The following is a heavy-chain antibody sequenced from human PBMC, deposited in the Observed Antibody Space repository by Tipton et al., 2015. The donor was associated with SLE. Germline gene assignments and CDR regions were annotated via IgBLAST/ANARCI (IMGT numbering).Heavy chain of an antibody. J-gene: IGHJ6*02. CDR1: GDSISSSSYY. CDR2: VYYTGNT. Sequence: TLSLTCIVSGDSISSSSYYWGWIRQPPGKGLEWVGTVYYTGNTFYNPSLKSRVTISVDTSKNQFSLKLSSVTAADTAVYYCARGRLLEWLSTYYYYYGMDVWGHGTTVTVSS. CDR3: ARGRLLEWLSTYYYYYGMDV. D-gene: IGHD3-3*01. V-gene: IGHV4-39*07.